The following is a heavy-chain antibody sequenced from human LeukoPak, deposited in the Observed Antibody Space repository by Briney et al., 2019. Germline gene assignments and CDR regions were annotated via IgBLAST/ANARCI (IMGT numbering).Heavy chain of an antibody. CDR2: INSDGSWT. Sequence: GGSLRLSCAASGNYWMHWVRQAPGKGLVWVSHINSDGSWTSYADSVKGRFTISKDNAKNTVYLQMNSLRAEDTAVYYCVSFYETYWGWGTLVTVSS. D-gene: IGHD2/OR15-2a*01. CDR3: VSFYETY. J-gene: IGHJ4*02. V-gene: IGHV3-74*01. CDR1: GNYW.